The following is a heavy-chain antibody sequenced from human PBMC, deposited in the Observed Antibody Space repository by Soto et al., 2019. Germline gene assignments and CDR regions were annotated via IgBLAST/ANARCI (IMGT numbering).Heavy chain of an antibody. V-gene: IGHV5-51*01. J-gene: IGHJ4*02. D-gene: IGHD5-12*01. CDR3: ARLVGGYDSYFDH. CDR2: IYPGDSET. CDR1: GYDFTRTW. Sequence: RGGSLKNSCKGSGYDFTRTWIGWVRQLPGKGLDWMGIIYPGDSETRYSPSFQGQVTISADRSFSTAYLQWSSLKTSDTAMYYCARLVGGYDSYFDHWGQGTRVTVSS.